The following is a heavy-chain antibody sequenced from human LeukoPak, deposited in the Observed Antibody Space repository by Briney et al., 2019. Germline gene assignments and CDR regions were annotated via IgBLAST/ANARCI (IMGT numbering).Heavy chain of an antibody. V-gene: IGHV4-61*02. Sequence: LSLPFTASGGSISSGSYYWSWIRPPAGKGLEWIGRIYTSGSTNYNPSLKSRVTISVDTSKNQFSLKLSSVTAADTAVYYCARDGFLESANWFDPWGQGTLVTVSS. CDR3: ARDGFLESANWFDP. J-gene: IGHJ5*02. CDR2: IYTSGST. CDR1: GGSISSGSYY. D-gene: IGHD3-3*01.